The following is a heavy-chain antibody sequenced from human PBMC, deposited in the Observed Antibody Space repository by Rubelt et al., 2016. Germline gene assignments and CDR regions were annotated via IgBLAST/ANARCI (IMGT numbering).Heavy chain of an antibody. J-gene: IGHJ4*02. CDR1: GFTFGDYA. CDR2: IKSKTDGGTI. CDR3: TTGKQWLPRY. V-gene: IGHV3-15*01. D-gene: IGHD6-19*01. Sequence: EVQLVESGGGLVQPGRSLRLSCTASGFTFGDYALSWFRQAPGKGLEWVGRIKSKTDGGTIDHAAPVKGRFTISSDDSKNTLYWERKSRKTEETAGYDCTTGKQWLPRYWGQGTLVTVSS.